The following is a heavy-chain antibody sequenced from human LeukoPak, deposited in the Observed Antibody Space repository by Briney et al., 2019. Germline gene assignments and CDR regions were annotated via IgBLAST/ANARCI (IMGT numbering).Heavy chain of an antibody. CDR2: SSGRDGTT. CDR3: AGPYFPYCSSTSCPGGPFDY. CDR1: GFTFSSYA. V-gene: IGHV3-23*01. J-gene: IGHJ4*02. D-gene: IGHD2-2*01. Sequence: GGSLRLSCAVSGFTFSSYAMSWVRQAPGKGLEWVSTSSGRDGTTYYADSVKGRFTISRDNAKNLLYLQMNSLRAEDTAVYYCAGPYFPYCSSTSCPGGPFDYWGQGTLVTVSS.